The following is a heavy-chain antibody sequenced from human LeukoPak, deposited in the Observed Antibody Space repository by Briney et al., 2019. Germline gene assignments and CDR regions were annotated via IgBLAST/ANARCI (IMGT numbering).Heavy chain of an antibody. Sequence: PGGSLRLSCAASGFTFFNYWMSWVRQAPGTGLEWVANINLEGSQKYYVDSLKGRFTISRDNANNLLYLQMNSLRAEDTAVYYCARDVDYANPRHDYWGQGTLVTVSS. D-gene: IGHD4/OR15-4a*01. CDR2: INLEGSQK. CDR3: ARDVDYANPRHDY. J-gene: IGHJ4*02. V-gene: IGHV3-7*01. CDR1: GFTFFNYW.